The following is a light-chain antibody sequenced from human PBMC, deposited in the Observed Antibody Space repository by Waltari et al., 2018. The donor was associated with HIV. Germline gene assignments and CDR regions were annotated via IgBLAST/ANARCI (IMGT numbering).Light chain of an antibody. Sequence: DVVMTQSPDSLTVSVGERATLNCQSSQSLLYGSNNQNYLAWYQQRPGHRPKLLIYWASTRQSGVPDRFSGSGSGTDFSLTISSLQAEDVAVYYCQQYYLVPYTFGQGTKLEIK. CDR2: WAS. CDR3: QQYYLVPYT. V-gene: IGKV4-1*01. CDR1: QSLLYGSNNQNY. J-gene: IGKJ2*01.